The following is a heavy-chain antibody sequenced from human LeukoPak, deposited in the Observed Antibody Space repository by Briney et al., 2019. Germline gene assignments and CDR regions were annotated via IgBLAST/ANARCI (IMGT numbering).Heavy chain of an antibody. J-gene: IGHJ4*02. D-gene: IGHD1-1*01. V-gene: IGHV4-59*01. CDR2: ISYTGST. CDR1: GDSISSYY. Sequence: SETLSLTCTVSGDSISSYYWSWIRQPPGKGLEWIGYISYTGSTNYNPSLKSRVTISVDTPKNQFSLKLSSVTAADTAVYYCARWNRMIDYWGQGTLVTVSS. CDR3: ARWNRMIDY.